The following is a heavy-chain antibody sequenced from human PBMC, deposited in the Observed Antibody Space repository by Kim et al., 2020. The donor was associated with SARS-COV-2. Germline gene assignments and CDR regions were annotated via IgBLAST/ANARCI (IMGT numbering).Heavy chain of an antibody. Sequence: GGSLRLSCAASGFTFSSYAMSWVRQAPGKGLEWVSTITGSGGSSYYADSVKGRFSISRDNSQNTLYLQMNSLRAEDTAIYYCAKLVGGSSDYWGPGTLVTVSS. CDR3: AKLVGGSSDY. J-gene: IGHJ4*02. CDR2: ITGSGGSS. D-gene: IGHD1-26*01. V-gene: IGHV3-23*01. CDR1: GFTFSSYA.